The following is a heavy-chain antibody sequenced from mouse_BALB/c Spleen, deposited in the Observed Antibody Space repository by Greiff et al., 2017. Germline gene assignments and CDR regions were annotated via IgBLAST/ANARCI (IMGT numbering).Heavy chain of an antibody. J-gene: IGHJ4*01. D-gene: IGHD1-2*01. CDR2: IDPANGNT. V-gene: IGHV14-3*02. CDR1: GFNIKDTY. CDR3: ARCLRLDYAMDY. Sequence: VQLQQSGAELVKPGASVKLSCTASGFNIKDTYMHWVKQRPEQGLEWIGRIDPANGNTKYDPKFQGKATITADTSSNTAYLQLSSLTSEDTAVYYCARCLRLDYAMDYWGQGTSVTVSS.